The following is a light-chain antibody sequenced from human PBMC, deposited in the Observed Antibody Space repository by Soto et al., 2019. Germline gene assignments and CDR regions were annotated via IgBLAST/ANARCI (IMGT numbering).Light chain of an antibody. CDR3: QSFDTSLSGFVV. Sequence: QPVLTQPPSMSGAPGQRVTISCTGSSSNIGAGYDVHWYQQHPGTAPKLLIFDNNNRPSGVPDRFSGSKSDTSASLAIAGLQAEDEADYYCQSFDTSLSGFVVFGGGTQXTV. CDR1: SSNIGAGYD. J-gene: IGLJ2*01. CDR2: DNN. V-gene: IGLV1-40*01.